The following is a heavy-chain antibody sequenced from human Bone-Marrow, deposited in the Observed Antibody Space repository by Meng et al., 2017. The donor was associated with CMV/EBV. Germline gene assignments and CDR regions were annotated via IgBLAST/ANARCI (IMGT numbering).Heavy chain of an antibody. CDR3: AREPTQRGSSWYWEHWFDP. J-gene: IGHJ5*02. D-gene: IGHD6-13*01. CDR1: GGSISSGGYY. V-gene: IGHV4-31*03. CDR2: IYYSGST. Sequence: LRLSCTVSGGSISSGGYYWSWIRQHPGKGLEWIGYIYYSGSTYYNPSLKSRVTISVDTSKNQFSLKLSSVTAADTAVYYCAREPTQRGSSWYWEHWFDPWGQGTLVTVSS.